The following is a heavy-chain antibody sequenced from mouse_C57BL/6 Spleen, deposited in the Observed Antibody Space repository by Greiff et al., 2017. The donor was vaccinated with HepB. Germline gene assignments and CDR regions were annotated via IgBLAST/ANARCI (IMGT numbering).Heavy chain of an antibody. CDR1: GYTFTDYY. D-gene: IGHD1-1*01. CDR3: ARDYGSSYWYFDV. V-gene: IGHV1-77*01. CDR2: IGPGSGST. J-gene: IGHJ1*03. Sequence: VQLQQSGAELVKPGASVKISCKASGYTFTDYYINWVKQRPGQGLEWIGKIGPGSGSTYYNEKFTGKATLTADKSSSTAYMQLSSLTSEDSAVYFGARDYGSSYWYFDVWGTGTTVTVSA.